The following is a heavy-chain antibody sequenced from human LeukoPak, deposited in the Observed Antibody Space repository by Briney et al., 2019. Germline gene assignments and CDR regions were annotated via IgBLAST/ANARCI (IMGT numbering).Heavy chain of an antibody. Sequence: SQTLSLTCTVSGGSISSGDYYWSWIRQPPGKGLKWIGYIYYSGSTYYNPSLKSRVAISVDTSKNQFSLKLSSVTAADTAVYYCASNYYGSGSYLGDPWFDPWGQGTLVTVSS. CDR2: IYYSGST. CDR1: GGSISSGDYY. J-gene: IGHJ5*02. V-gene: IGHV4-30-4*01. D-gene: IGHD3-10*01. CDR3: ASNYYGSGSYLGDPWFDP.